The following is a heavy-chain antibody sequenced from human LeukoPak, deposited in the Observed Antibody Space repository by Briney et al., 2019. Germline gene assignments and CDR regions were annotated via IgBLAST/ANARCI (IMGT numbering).Heavy chain of an antibody. CDR1: GGSISSSSYY. V-gene: IGHV4-39*01. D-gene: IGHD3-22*01. J-gene: IGHJ4*02. Sequence: SETLSLTCTVSGGSISSSSYYWGWIRQPPGKGLEWIGSIYYSGSTYYNPSLKSRVTISVDTSKNQFSLKLSSVTPAGTAVYYCARPQYSYDLYYFDYWGQGTLVTVSS. CDR2: IYYSGST. CDR3: ARPQYSYDLYYFDY.